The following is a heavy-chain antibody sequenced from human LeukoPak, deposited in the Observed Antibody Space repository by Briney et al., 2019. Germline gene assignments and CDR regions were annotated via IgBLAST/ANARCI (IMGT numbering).Heavy chain of an antibody. D-gene: IGHD3-9*01. J-gene: IGHJ4*02. Sequence: ASVRVSCKASGYTFTGYYMHRVRQAPGQGLEWMGIINPSGGSTSYAQKFQGRVTITRDTSTSTVYMELSSLRSEDTAVYYCAREGETGYSGELVYWGQGTLVTVSS. CDR3: AREGETGYSGELVY. CDR1: GYTFTGYY. V-gene: IGHV1-46*01. CDR2: INPSGGST.